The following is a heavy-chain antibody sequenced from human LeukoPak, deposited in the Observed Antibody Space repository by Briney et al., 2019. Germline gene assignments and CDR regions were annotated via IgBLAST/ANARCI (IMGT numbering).Heavy chain of an antibody. V-gene: IGHV3-23*01. CDR3: AKDGDSSSSGYYYFYMDV. D-gene: IGHD6-6*01. CDR1: GFTFSSYA. CDR2: ISGSGGST. Sequence: GGSLRLSCAAPGFTFSSYAMSGVRQAPGKGLEWVSAISGSGGSTYYADSVKGRFTISRDNSKNTLYLQMNSLRAEDTAVYYCAKDGDSSSSGYYYFYMDVWGKGTTVTVSS. J-gene: IGHJ6*03.